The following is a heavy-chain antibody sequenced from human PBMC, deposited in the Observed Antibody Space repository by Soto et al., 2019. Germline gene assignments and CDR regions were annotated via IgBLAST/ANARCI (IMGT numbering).Heavy chain of an antibody. CDR2: IIPIFGTA. D-gene: IGHD3-22*01. Sequence: SVKVSCKASGGTFSSYAISWVRQAPGQGLEWMGGIIPIFGTANYAQKFQGRVTITADESTSTAYMELSSLRSEDTAVYYCACPPAYYYDSSPDEYFRHWGQGTLVTVSS. J-gene: IGHJ1*01. CDR1: GGTFSSYA. V-gene: IGHV1-69*13. CDR3: ACPPAYYYDSSPDEYFRH.